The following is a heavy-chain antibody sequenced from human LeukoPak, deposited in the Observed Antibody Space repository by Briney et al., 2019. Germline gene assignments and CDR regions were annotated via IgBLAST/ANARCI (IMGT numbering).Heavy chain of an antibody. J-gene: IGHJ4*02. Sequence: GGSLSLSCAASEFTFNNYELNWVRQPPGKGLEWVSYISGSGSNIYYADSVKGRFTISRDNAKNSLYLQMNSLRAEDTAVYYCARESNGYSFDYWGQGTLVTVSS. CDR2: ISGSGSNI. CDR3: ARESNGYSFDY. V-gene: IGHV3-48*03. D-gene: IGHD5-24*01. CDR1: EFTFNNYE.